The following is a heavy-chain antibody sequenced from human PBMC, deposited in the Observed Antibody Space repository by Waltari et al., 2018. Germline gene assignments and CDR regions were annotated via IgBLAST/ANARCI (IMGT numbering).Heavy chain of an antibody. Sequence: QVQLQASGPGLVKPSDTLSLTCTVSGGSISSYYCRWIRQPAGKGLEWIGRIYTSGSTNYNPSLKSRVTMSVDTSKNQFSLKLSSVTAADTAVYYCASLYSNSDAFDIWGQGTMVTVSS. D-gene: IGHD4-4*01. V-gene: IGHV4-4*07. J-gene: IGHJ3*02. CDR3: ASLYSNSDAFDI. CDR1: GGSISSYY. CDR2: IYTSGST.